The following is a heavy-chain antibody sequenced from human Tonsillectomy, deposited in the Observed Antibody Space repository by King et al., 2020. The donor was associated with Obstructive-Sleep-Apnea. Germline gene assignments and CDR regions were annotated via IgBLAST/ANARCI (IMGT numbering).Heavy chain of an antibody. V-gene: IGHV5-51*01. CDR2: IYPGDSDT. J-gene: IGHJ4*02. CDR1: GYSFTSYW. CDR3: ATSKGYCTSTSCYAPFDY. Sequence: QLVQSGAEVIKPGESLKISCKGSGYSFTSYWIGWVRQMPGKGLEWMGIIYPGDSDTRYSPSFQGHVTISADKSISTAYLQWSSLKASDTAMYYCATSKGYCTSTSCYAPFDYWGQGTLVTVSS. D-gene: IGHD2-2*01.